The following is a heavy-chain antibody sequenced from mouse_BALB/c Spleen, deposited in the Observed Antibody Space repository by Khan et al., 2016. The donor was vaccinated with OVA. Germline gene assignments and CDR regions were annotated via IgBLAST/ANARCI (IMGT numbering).Heavy chain of an antibody. CDR2: IIPTNDDT. V-gene: IGHV1-4*01. J-gene: IGHJ3*01. CDR1: GYTFTTYT. D-gene: IGHD2-14*01. CDR3: AREGAYFRSDGWFAY. Sequence: VELVESGAELARPGASVKMSCKASGYTFTTYTMHWVKQRPGQGLEWIGYIIPTNDDTNYNQKFKDRATLTAEKSTSTAYMQLNSLTSEDSALYYCAREGAYFRSDGWFAYWGQGTMLTVSA.